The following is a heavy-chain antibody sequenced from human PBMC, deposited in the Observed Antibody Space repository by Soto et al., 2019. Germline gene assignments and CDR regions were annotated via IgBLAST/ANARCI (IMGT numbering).Heavy chain of an antibody. CDR2: IYYSGST. Sequence: SETLSLTCTVSGGSISSYYWSWIRQPPGKGLEWIGYIYYSGSTNYNPSLKSRVTISVDTSKNQFSLKLSSVTAADTAVYYCARDRNGKGYDGMDVWGQGTTVTGSS. CDR3: ARDRNGKGYDGMDV. V-gene: IGHV4-59*01. CDR1: GGSISSYY. J-gene: IGHJ6*01.